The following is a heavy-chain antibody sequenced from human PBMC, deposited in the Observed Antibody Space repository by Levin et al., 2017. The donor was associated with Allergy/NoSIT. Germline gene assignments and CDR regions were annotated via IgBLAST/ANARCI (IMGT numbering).Heavy chain of an antibody. CDR1: GFTFSSYA. Sequence: GESLKISCAASGFTFSSYAMSWVRQAPGKGLEWVSAISGSGGSTYYADSVKGRFTISRDNSKNTLYLQMNSLRAEDTAVYYCAKDSVGSYDSSGWALDYWGQGTLVTVSS. V-gene: IGHV3-23*01. D-gene: IGHD3-22*01. J-gene: IGHJ4*02. CDR3: AKDSVGSYDSSGWALDY. CDR2: ISGSGGST.